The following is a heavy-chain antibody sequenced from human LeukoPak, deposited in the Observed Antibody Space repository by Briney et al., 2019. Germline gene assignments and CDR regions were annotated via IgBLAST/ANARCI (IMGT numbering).Heavy chain of an antibody. CDR2: IYPGDSDT. J-gene: IGHJ4*02. Sequence: GESLKISCKGSGYSFTSYWIGWVRQMPGKGLEWMGIIYPGDSDTRYSPSFQGQVTISTDKSINTAYLQWSSLKASDSAIYYCANTRAGGWPSFFDCWGQGTLVTVSS. CDR3: ANTRAGGWPSFFDC. D-gene: IGHD2-15*01. CDR1: GYSFTSYW. V-gene: IGHV5-51*01.